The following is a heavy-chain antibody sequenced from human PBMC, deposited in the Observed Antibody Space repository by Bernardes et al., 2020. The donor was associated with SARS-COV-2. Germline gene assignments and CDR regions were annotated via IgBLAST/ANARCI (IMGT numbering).Heavy chain of an antibody. D-gene: IGHD6-13*01. Sequence: GGSLRLSCAASGFTVSSYYMSWVRQAPGKGLEWVSVIYSGGNTYYADSLKGRFTISRDNSKNTLYLQRNSLRAEDTAVYYCARDYPDPADWGQGTLVTVSS. V-gene: IGHV3-66*01. CDR1: GFTVSSYY. J-gene: IGHJ4*02. CDR2: IYSGGNT. CDR3: ARDYPDPAD.